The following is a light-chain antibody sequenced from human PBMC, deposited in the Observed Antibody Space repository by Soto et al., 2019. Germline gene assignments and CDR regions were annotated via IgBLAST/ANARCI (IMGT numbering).Light chain of an antibody. Sequence: QSALTQPASVSGSPGQSITISCTGTSSDVGSYDLVSWYQHHPGKAPKLILYEGSERPSGVSNRFSGSKSGNTASLSISGVPAGGGGGYYLRSYSGSNTYVFGGGTKLTVL. J-gene: IGLJ1*01. CDR1: SSDVGSYDL. V-gene: IGLV2-23*01. CDR3: RSYSGSNTYV. CDR2: EGS.